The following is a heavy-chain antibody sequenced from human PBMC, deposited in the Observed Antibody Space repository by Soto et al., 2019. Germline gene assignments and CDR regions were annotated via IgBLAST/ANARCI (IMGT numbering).Heavy chain of an antibody. J-gene: IGHJ4*02. CDR3: ASYLRGYSSSSAYSY. V-gene: IGHV4-4*02. CDR1: GGSISSSNW. CDR2: IYHSGST. Sequence: TLSLTCAVSGGSISSSNWWSWVRQPPGKGLEWIGEIYHSGSTNYNPSLKSRVTISVDKSKNQFSLKLSSVTAADTAVYYCASYLRGYSSSSAYSYWGQGTLVTVSS. D-gene: IGHD6-6*01.